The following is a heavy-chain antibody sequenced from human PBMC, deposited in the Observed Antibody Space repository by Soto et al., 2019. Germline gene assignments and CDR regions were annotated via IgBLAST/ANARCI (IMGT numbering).Heavy chain of an antibody. CDR3: ARERNSLLDY. CDR2: IIPIFGTA. Sequence: ASVKVSCKASGGTFSSYAISWVRQAPGQGLEWMGGIIPIFGTANYAQKFQGRVTITADESTSTAYMELSRLRSDDTAVYYCARERNSLLDYWGQGTLVTVSS. D-gene: IGHD4-4*01. CDR1: GGTFSSYA. J-gene: IGHJ4*02. V-gene: IGHV1-69*13.